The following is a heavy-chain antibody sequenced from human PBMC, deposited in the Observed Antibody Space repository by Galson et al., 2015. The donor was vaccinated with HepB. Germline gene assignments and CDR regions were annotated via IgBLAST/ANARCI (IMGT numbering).Heavy chain of an antibody. CDR1: GGTFSSYA. V-gene: IGHV1-69*13. Sequence: SVKVSCKASGGTFSSYAISWVRQAPGQGLEWMGGIIPIFGTANYAQKFQGRVTITADESTSTAYMELSSLRSEDTAVYYCARGPPHRLRPHHYYYYYMDVWGKGTTVTVSS. CDR2: IIPIFGTA. J-gene: IGHJ6*03. D-gene: IGHD4-17*01. CDR3: ARGPPHRLRPHHYYYYYMDV.